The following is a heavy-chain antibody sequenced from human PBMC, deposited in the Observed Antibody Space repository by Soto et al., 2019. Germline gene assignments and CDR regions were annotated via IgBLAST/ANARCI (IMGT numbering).Heavy chain of an antibody. V-gene: IGHV1-69*02. CDR1: GGTFSSYT. CDR2: IIPILGIA. J-gene: IGHJ4*02. Sequence: QVQLVQSGAEVKKPGSSVKVSCKASGGTFSSYTISWVRQAPGQGLEWMGRIIPILGIANYAQKFQGRVTITADKSTSTGYMELSSLRSEDTAVYYCASLYCSSTSCLDYWGQGTLVTVSS. CDR3: ASLYCSSTSCLDY. D-gene: IGHD2-2*01.